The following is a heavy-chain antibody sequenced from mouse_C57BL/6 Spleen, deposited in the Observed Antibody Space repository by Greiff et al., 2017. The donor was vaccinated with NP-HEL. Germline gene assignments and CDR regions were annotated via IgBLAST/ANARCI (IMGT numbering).Heavy chain of an antibody. CDR1: GFTFSSYA. Sequence: EVMLVESGGGLVKPGGSLKLSCAASGFTFSSYAMSWVRQTPEKRLEWVATISDGGSYTYYPDNVKGRFTISRDNAKNNLYLQMSHLKSEDTAMYYCAGDRLPVWYFDVWGTGTTVTVSS. CDR3: AGDRLPVWYFDV. J-gene: IGHJ1*03. CDR2: ISDGGSYT. V-gene: IGHV5-4*01. D-gene: IGHD5-5*01.